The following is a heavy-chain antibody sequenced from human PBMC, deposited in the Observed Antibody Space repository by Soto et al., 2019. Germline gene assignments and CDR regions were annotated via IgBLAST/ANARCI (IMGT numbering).Heavy chain of an antibody. D-gene: IGHD6-13*01. V-gene: IGHV3-15*01. CDR3: TTGVVYSSSWFDC. CDR2: IKSKTDGGTT. Sequence: GGSLRLSCAASGFTFSNAWMSWVRQAPGKGLEWVGRIKSKTDGGTTDYAAPVKGRFTISRDDSKNTLYLQMSSLKTEVTAVYYCTTGVVYSSSWFDCWGQVTLVSAS. CDR1: GFTFSNAW. J-gene: IGHJ4*02.